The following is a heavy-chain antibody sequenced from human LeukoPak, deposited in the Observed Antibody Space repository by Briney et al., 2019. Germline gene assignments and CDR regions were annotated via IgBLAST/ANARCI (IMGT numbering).Heavy chain of an antibody. CDR3: ARDTRGSYNYYYYMDV. V-gene: IGHV3-30*04. CDR2: ISYDGSDK. J-gene: IGHJ6*03. CDR1: GFTFSSYA. D-gene: IGHD1-26*01. Sequence: PGGSLRLSCTASGFTFSSYAMHWVRQAPGKGLEWVAVISYDGSDKYYADSVKGRFTLSRDNSNNTLYLQLNSLRAEDTAVYYCARDTRGSYNYYYYMDVWGKGTTVTVSS.